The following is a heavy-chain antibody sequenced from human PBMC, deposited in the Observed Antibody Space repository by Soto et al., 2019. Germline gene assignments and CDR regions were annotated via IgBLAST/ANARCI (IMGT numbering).Heavy chain of an antibody. CDR3: ARGRGDGYNQHWYFDL. J-gene: IGHJ2*01. CDR2: INHSGST. CDR1: GGSFSGYY. Sequence: QVHLQQWGAGLLKPSETLSLTCAVYGGSFSGYYWSWIRQPPGKGLEWIGEINHSGSTNYNPSLKSRVSISLGKSNNQFSLKLSSVTAADTAVYYCARGRGDGYNQHWYFDLWGRGTLVTVSS. D-gene: IGHD3-10*01. V-gene: IGHV4-34*01.